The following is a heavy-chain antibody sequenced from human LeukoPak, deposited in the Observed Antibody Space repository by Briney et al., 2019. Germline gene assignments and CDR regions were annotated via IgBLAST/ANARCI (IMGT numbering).Heavy chain of an antibody. J-gene: IGHJ1*01. CDR2: IYWDDDK. CDR1: GGSTSSGTYY. CDR3: AHVYYDSSGFQH. Sequence: QTLSLTCTVSGGSTSSGTYYWSWIRQPPGKALEWLALIYWDDDKRYSPSLKSRLTITKDTSKNQVVLTMTNMDPVDTATYYCAHVYYDSSGFQHWGQGTLVTVSS. D-gene: IGHD3-22*01. V-gene: IGHV2-5*08.